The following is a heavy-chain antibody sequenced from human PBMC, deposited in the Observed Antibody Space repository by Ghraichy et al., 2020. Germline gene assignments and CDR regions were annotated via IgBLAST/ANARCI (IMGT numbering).Heavy chain of an antibody. D-gene: IGHD4-17*01. CDR1: GGSISSNNYY. V-gene: IGHV4-39*07. J-gene: IGHJ6*02. CDR3: ARDYGDYYDYGMDV. Sequence: SETLSLTCTVSGGSISSNNYYWAWIRQPLGKGLEWIGNIYYSGTTFYNPSLKSRVTISVDTSKNQLSLRLSSVTAADTAVYSCARDYGDYYDYGMDVWGQGTTVIVSS. CDR2: IYYSGTT.